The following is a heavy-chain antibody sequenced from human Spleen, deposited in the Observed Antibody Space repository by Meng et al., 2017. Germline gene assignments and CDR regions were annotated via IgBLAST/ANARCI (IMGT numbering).Heavy chain of an antibody. Sequence: GESLKISCAASGFTVSHNYMSWVRQAPGKGLEWVSSISSSGSIIYYADSVRGRFTISRDNAKNSLYLQTNSLRAEDTAVYYCATPQRGHNYGYGYWGQGTLVTVSS. D-gene: IGHD3-16*01. CDR1: GFTVSHNY. J-gene: IGHJ4*02. CDR3: ATPQRGHNYGYGY. V-gene: IGHV3-11*01. CDR2: ISSSGSII.